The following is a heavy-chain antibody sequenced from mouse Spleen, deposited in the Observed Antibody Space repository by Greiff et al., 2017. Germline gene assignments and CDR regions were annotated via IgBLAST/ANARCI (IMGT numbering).Heavy chain of an antibody. J-gene: IGHJ4*01. Sequence: VQLKESGPELVKPGASVKMSCKASGYTFTSYVMHWVKQKPGQGLEWIGYINPYNDGTKYNEKFKGKATLTSDKSSSTAYMELSSLTSEDSAVYYCARNYDGSAMDYWGQGTSVTVSS. V-gene: IGHV1-14*01. D-gene: IGHD2-2*01. CDR1: GYTFTSYV. CDR2: INPYNDGT. CDR3: ARNYDGSAMDY.